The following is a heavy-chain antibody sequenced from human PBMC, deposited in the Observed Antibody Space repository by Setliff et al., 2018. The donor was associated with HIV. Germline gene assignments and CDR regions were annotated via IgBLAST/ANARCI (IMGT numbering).Heavy chain of an antibody. CDR2: IIPIFNTA. D-gene: IGHD2-15*01. CDR3: ARGSGGYCSGGSCYFGFGLAL. Sequence: GASVKVSCKASGGTFSSYSITWVRQAPGQGLEWMGGIIPIFNTANYAQKFQGRVTITAGESTSTAYMELSSLGSEDTAVYYCARGSGGYCSGGSCYFGFGLALWGQGTTVTVSS. CDR1: GGTFSSYS. V-gene: IGHV1-69*13. J-gene: IGHJ6*02.